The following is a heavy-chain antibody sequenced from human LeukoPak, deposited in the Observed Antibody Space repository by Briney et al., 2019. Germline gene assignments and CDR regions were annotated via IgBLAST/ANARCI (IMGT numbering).Heavy chain of an antibody. V-gene: IGHV3-23*01. CDR1: GFTFSSYG. CDR3: AKEPLKGYYYYYMDV. J-gene: IGHJ6*03. Sequence: GGSLRLSCAASGFTFSSYGMSWVRKAPGKGLKWVSAISGSGGSTYYADSVKGRFTISRDNSKNTLYLQMNSLRAEDTAVYYCAKEPLKGYYYYYMDVWGKGTTVTISS. CDR2: ISGSGGST.